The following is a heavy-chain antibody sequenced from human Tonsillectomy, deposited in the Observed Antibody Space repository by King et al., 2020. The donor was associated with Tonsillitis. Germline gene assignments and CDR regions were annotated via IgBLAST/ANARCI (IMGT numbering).Heavy chain of an antibody. Sequence: LQLQESGPGLVKPSETLSLTCTVSGDSISSRRFYCGWVRQPPGKGLEWISTISYTGSTYYNPSLKSRVTMSVDTSKNQFSLNLSSMTAADTAVYYCARRFTMVRGVIIPSYYFDYWGQGTLVTVSS. J-gene: IGHJ4*02. D-gene: IGHD3-10*01. V-gene: IGHV4-39*01. CDR3: ARRFTMVRGVIIPSYYFDY. CDR2: ISYTGST. CDR1: GDSISSRRFY.